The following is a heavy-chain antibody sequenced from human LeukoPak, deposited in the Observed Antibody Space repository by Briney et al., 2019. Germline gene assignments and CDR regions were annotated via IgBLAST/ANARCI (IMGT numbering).Heavy chain of an antibody. J-gene: IGHJ4*02. CDR2: IAYDGSFE. Sequence: GRSLRLSCAASGFTFISYGMHWVRQAPGKGLEWVAVIAYDGSFENYADSVRGRFTISRDDSKKTVYLQMNSLRPEDTAVYYCAKDLQRHIVVVTATYFDYWGQGTLVTVSS. CDR1: GFTFISYG. D-gene: IGHD2-21*02. V-gene: IGHV3-30*18. CDR3: AKDLQRHIVVVTATYFDY.